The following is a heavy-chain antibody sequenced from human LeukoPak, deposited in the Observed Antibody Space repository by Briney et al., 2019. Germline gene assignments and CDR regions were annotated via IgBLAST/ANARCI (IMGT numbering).Heavy chain of an antibody. CDR3: ARGYCSGGGCYTAEYLPH. CDR2: MRPNSGET. D-gene: IGHD2-15*01. V-gene: IGHV1-8*02. Sequence: ASVKVSCKASGYTFTNSEINWVRQVAGQGLKWMGWMRPNSGETVNVQKFQGRVTMTRDISTSTAYMELTGLRSDDTAVYFCARGYCSGGGCYTAEYLPHWGQGTLVTVSS. CDR1: GYTFTNSE. J-gene: IGHJ1*01.